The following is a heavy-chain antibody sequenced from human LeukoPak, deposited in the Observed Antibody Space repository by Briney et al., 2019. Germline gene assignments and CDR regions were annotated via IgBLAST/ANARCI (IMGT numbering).Heavy chain of an antibody. CDR2: IYPRDGST. J-gene: IGHJ4*02. CDR3: ARDQEAFDY. Sequence: ASVKVSCKASGYSFTSNYIHWVRQAPGQGLEWMGMIYPRDGSTSYAQKFQGRVTVTRDTSTSTVHMELSGPRSEDTAVYYCARDQEAFDYRGQGTLVTVSS. V-gene: IGHV1-46*01. CDR1: GYSFTSNY.